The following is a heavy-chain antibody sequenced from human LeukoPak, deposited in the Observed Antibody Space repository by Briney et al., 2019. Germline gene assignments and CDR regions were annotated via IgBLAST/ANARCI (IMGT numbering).Heavy chain of an antibody. D-gene: IGHD1-26*01. CDR2: MNPDTGNT. CDR1: GYTFTSHD. CDR3: ARGALGGRALLNC. Sequence: ASVKVSCKASGYTFTSHDINWVRQAPGQGLELMGWMNPDTGNTGYAQKFQGRVTMTSNTSMSTAYMELSSLRSEDTAVYYCARGALGGRALLNCWGQGTLVTVSS. J-gene: IGHJ4*02. V-gene: IGHV1-8*01.